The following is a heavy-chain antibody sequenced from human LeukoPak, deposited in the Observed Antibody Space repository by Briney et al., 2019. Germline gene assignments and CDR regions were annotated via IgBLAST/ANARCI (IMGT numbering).Heavy chain of an antibody. CDR1: GFTFSSYV. D-gene: IGHD1-14*01. CDR3: VLGTAHFDY. Sequence: GGSLRLSCAASGFTFSSYVMYWVRQAPGKGLEWVARMSYDGSNKYYGDSVKGQSTISRDNSKNTLYLQMNSLRAEDTAVYYCVLGTAHFDYWGQGTLVTVSS. V-gene: IGHV3-30*03. J-gene: IGHJ4*02. CDR2: MSYDGSNK.